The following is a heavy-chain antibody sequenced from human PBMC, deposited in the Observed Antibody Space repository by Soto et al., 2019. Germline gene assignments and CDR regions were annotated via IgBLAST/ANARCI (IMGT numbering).Heavy chain of an antibody. CDR3: VKDGSSGWPYYYGLDV. D-gene: IGHD6-19*01. CDR2: ITYDGRNK. J-gene: IGHJ6*02. CDR1: GFTFSSYG. Sequence: GGFLRLSCAASGFTFSSYGMHWVRQAPGKGLEWVAVITYDGRNKYYADSVKGRFTIARDNSKNTLYLQMSSLRAEDTAVYYCVKDGSSGWPYYYGLDVWGQGTAVTVSS. V-gene: IGHV3-30*18.